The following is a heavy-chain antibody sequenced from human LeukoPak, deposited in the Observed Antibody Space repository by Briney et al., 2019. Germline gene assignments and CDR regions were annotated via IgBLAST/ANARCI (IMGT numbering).Heavy chain of an antibody. CDR3: ATLRYGSGSYYADY. D-gene: IGHD3-10*01. J-gene: IGHJ4*02. Sequence: GGSLRLSCAASGFTFSRYGLHWVRQAPGKGLEWVAFIRDDGSTRYYADSVKGRFTVSRDNSKSTLYLQMNSLRTEDTAIYFCATLRYGSGSYYADYWGQGTQVTVSS. CDR2: IRDDGSTR. CDR1: GFTFSRYG. V-gene: IGHV3-30*02.